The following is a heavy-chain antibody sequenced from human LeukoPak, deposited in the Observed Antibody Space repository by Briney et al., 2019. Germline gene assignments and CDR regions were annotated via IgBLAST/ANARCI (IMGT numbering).Heavy chain of an antibody. CDR3: ARRVIGYCSSTSCYGGFDY. D-gene: IGHD2-2*01. J-gene: IGHJ4*02. CDR2: INPDSGGT. V-gene: IGHV1-2*06. Sequence: GASVKVSCKASGYTFTGYYMHWVRQAPGQGLEWMGRINPDSGGTNYAQKFQGRVTMTRDTSISTAYMELSRLRSDDTAVYYCARRVIGYCSSTSCYGGFDYWGQGTLVTVSS. CDR1: GYTFTGYY.